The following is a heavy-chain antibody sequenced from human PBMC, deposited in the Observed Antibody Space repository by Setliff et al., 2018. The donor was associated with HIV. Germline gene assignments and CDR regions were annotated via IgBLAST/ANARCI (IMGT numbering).Heavy chain of an antibody. CDR3: ARGESSTWDLAEHFQH. J-gene: IGHJ1*01. V-gene: IGHV4-4*07. Sequence: PSETLSLTCSVSGGSISNFYWSWIRQPPGKGLEWVGHIYSTGDTNYNPSLKSRVTLSADTSKNQLSLSLTSVTAADTAVYYCARGESSTWDLAEHFQHWGHGTLVTVSS. CDR2: IYSTGDT. CDR1: GGSISNFY. D-gene: IGHD2-2*01.